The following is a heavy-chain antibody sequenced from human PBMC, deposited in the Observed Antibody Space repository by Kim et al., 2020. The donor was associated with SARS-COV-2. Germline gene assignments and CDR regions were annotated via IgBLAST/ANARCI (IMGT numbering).Heavy chain of an antibody. D-gene: IGHD3-9*01. J-gene: IGHJ4*02. Sequence: KGRFTTTRDNSKDTLYLQMNSLRAEDTAVYYCARESGVLRYFDWFPPYFDYWGQGTLVTVSS. V-gene: IGHV3-30*07. CDR3: ARESGVLRYFDWFPPYFDY.